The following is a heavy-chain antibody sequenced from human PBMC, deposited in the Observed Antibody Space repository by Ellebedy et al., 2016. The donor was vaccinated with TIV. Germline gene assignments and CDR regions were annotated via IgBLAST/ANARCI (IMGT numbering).Heavy chain of an antibody. CDR1: GFSFRSYW. J-gene: IGHJ5*02. CDR3: ARRGSYGDYAVEINSWFDT. V-gene: IGHV3-7*01. Sequence: PGGSLRLSCAASGFSFRSYWMGWDRQAPGKGLEWVANIYQDGGVQYYVDSVKGRFTISRDNADNSLFLQMNRLRAEDTAVYFCARRGSYGDYAVEINSWFDTWGRGTLVAVSS. CDR2: IYQDGGVQ. D-gene: IGHD4-17*01.